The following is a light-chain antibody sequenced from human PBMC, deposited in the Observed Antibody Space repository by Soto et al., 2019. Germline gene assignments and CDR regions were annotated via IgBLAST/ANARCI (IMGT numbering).Light chain of an antibody. CDR1: HSINNY. V-gene: IGKV1-39*01. J-gene: IGKJ2*01. Sequence: IQMTQSPSSLSASVGDRVIITCRSDHSINNYLNWYQQRPGKVPKLLIYAASTLQSGVPSRFSGSGSGRVFTLTINSLQPEDFATYYCQQSYSTLGTFVRGTRVEI. CDR3: QQSYSTLGT. CDR2: AAS.